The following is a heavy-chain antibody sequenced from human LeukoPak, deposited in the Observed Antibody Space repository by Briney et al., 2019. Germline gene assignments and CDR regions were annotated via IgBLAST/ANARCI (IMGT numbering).Heavy chain of an antibody. D-gene: IGHD3-22*01. V-gene: IGHV1-69*13. CDR2: IIPIFGTA. J-gene: IGHJ6*03. Sequence: GASVKVSCKASGYTFTTYYMHRVRQAPGQGLEWMGGIIPIFGTANYAQKFQGRVTITADESTSTAYMELSSLRSEDTAVYYCARAPYYYDSSGYYAPFYYYYMDVWGKGTTVTVSS. CDR3: ARAPYYYDSSGYYAPFYYYYMDV. CDR1: GYTFTTYY.